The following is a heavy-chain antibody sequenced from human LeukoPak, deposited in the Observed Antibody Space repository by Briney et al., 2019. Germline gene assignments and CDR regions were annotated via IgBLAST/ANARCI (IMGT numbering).Heavy chain of an antibody. CDR3: ARARGYSGYGMYYYYGMDV. Sequence: GGSLRLSCAASGFTFSSYSMNWVRQAPGKGLEWVSSISSSSSYIYYADSVKGRFTISRDNAKNSLYLQMNSLRAEDTAVYYCARARGYSGYGMYYYYGMDVWGQGTTVTVSS. CDR1: GFTFSSYS. D-gene: IGHD5-12*01. J-gene: IGHJ6*02. CDR2: ISSSSSYI. V-gene: IGHV3-21*01.